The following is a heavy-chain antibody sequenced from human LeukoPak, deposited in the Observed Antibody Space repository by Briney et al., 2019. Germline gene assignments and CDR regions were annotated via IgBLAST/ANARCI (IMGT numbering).Heavy chain of an antibody. Sequence: GGSLRLSCAASGFSFSNYWMSWVRQAPGEGLEWVANINQDGSVIYYVDSLKGRFTISRDNAKKSVHLQMNSLRAEDTAVYYCARIGYSSSSLDYWGQGTLVTVSS. CDR1: GFSFSNYW. V-gene: IGHV3-7*01. CDR3: ARIGYSSSSLDY. D-gene: IGHD2-2*01. J-gene: IGHJ4*02. CDR2: INQDGSVI.